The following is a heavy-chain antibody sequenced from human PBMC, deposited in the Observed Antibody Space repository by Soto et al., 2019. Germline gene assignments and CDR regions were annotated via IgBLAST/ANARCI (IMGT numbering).Heavy chain of an antibody. V-gene: IGHV4-59*08. CDR3: ARQGYCSGGSCYYYGMDV. J-gene: IGHJ6*02. Sequence: PETLSLTCTVSGGSISSYYWSWIRQPPGKGLEWIGYIYYSGSTNYNPSLKSRVTISVDTSKNQFSLKLSSVTAADTAVYYCARQGYCSGGSCYYYGMDVWGQGTTVTVSS. CDR1: GGSISSYY. D-gene: IGHD2-15*01. CDR2: IYYSGST.